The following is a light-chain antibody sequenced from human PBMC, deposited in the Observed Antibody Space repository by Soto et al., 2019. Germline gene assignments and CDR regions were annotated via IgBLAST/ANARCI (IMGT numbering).Light chain of an antibody. Sequence: DIQMTQSPSTLSASVGDRVTSTCRASQSISSWLAWYQQKPGKAPKLLIYDASSLESGVPSRFSGSGSGTEFPLTISSLQPDDFATYYRQQDYSFALTFCGGTKVEIK. CDR3: QQDYSFALT. CDR1: QSISSW. CDR2: DAS. V-gene: IGKV1-5*01. J-gene: IGKJ4*01.